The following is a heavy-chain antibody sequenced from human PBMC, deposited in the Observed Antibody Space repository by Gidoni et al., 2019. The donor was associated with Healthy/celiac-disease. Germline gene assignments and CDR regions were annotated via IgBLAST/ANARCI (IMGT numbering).Heavy chain of an antibody. CDR1: GGSISSGGYY. CDR2: IYYSGST. J-gene: IGHJ4*02. V-gene: IGHV4-31*03. CDR3: ARDDGSGVYYFDY. D-gene: IGHD3-10*01. Sequence: QVQLQESGPGLVKPSQTLSLTCTVSGGSISSGGYYCSWIRQPPWKCRDWIGYIYYSGSTYYNPSLKSRVTISVVTSKNQFSLKLSSVTAADTAVYYCARDDGSGVYYFDYWGQGTLVTVSS.